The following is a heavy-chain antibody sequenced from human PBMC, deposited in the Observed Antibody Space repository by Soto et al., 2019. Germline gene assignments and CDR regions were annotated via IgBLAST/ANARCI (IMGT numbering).Heavy chain of an antibody. D-gene: IGHD5-12*01. V-gene: IGHV3-30*03. CDR1: GFTFSSYA. CDR2: ISYDGNNK. CDR3: VRDDSSRDGYNYGGWLDP. Sequence: GGSLRLSCAASGFTFSSYAMHWVRQAPGKGLEWVAVISYDGNNKYYADSVKGRFTISRDNSKNTLYVQMNSLRAEDTAVYYCVRDDSSRDGYNYGGWLDPWGQGMLVTVSS. J-gene: IGHJ5*02.